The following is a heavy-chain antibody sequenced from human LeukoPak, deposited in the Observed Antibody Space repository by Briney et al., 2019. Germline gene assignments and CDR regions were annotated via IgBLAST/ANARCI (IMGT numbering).Heavy chain of an antibody. CDR1: GFTFSSYG. CDR2: IWYDGSNK. V-gene: IGHV3-33*01. J-gene: IGHJ4*02. D-gene: IGHD4/OR15-4a*01. Sequence: GRSLRLSCAESGFTFSSYGMHWVRQAPGKGLEWVAVIWYDGSNKYYADSVKGRSTISRDSSKNTLDLQMNSLRAEDTAVYYCVRVGSTNYGIDYWGQGTLVTVSS. CDR3: VRVGSTNYGIDY.